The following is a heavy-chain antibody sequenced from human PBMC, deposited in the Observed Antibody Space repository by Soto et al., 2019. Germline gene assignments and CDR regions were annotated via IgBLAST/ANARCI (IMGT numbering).Heavy chain of an antibody. CDR3: ARSKGGSDAFDL. V-gene: IGHV1-3*01. CDR1: GYTFTSYA. CDR2: INAGNGNT. D-gene: IGHD4-4*01. Sequence: QVQLVQSGAEVKKPGASVKVSCKASGYTFTSYAMHWVRQAPGQRLEWMGWINAGNGNTKYSQKFQGRVTITRDTSASTAYMELSSLRSEDTAVYYCARSKGGSDAFDLWGQGTMVTVSS. J-gene: IGHJ3*01.